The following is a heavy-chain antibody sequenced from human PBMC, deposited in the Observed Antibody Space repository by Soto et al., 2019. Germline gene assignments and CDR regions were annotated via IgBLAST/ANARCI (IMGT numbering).Heavy chain of an antibody. CDR2: INHSGST. Sequence: SETLSLTCAVYGGSFSGYYWSWIRQPPGKGLEWIGEINHSGSTNYNPSLKSRVTISADTSKNQFSLKLSSVTAADTAVYYCARAPRVHYGSGRDMDVWGEGTRVTLSS. J-gene: IGHJ6*04. V-gene: IGHV4-34*01. D-gene: IGHD3-10*01. CDR3: ARAPRVHYGSGRDMDV. CDR1: GGSFSGYY.